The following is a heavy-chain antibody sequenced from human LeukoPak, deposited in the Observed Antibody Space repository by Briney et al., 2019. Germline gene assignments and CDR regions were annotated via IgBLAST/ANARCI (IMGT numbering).Heavy chain of an antibody. V-gene: IGHV3-9*01. J-gene: IGHJ5*02. Sequence: GGSLRLSCAASGFTFDDYAMHWVRHAPGKGLEWVSGISWNSGSIGYADSVKGRFTISRDNAKNSLYLQMNSLRAEDTALYYCAKDMGYSSGFDPWGQGTLVTVSS. CDR2: ISWNSGSI. D-gene: IGHD6-19*01. CDR1: GFTFDDYA. CDR3: AKDMGYSSGFDP.